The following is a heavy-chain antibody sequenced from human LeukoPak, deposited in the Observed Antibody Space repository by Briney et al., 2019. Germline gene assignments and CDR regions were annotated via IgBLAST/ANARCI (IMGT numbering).Heavy chain of an antibody. CDR2: IYYSGST. J-gene: IGHJ6*02. Sequence: SETLSLTCTVSGCSISSYYWSWIRQPPGKGLEWIGYIYYSGSTNYNPSLKSRVTISVDTSQSQFYLKLSSVTAADTAVYYCARGVVRGVTLYYFSGMDVWGQGTTVTVSS. CDR3: ARGVVRGVTLYYFSGMDV. D-gene: IGHD3-10*01. CDR1: GCSISSYY. V-gene: IGHV4-59*01.